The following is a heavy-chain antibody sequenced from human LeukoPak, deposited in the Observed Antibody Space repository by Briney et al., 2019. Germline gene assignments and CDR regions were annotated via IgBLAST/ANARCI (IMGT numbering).Heavy chain of an antibody. J-gene: IGHJ3*02. CDR1: GGSISSSSYY. Sequence: SETLSLTCTVSGGSISSSSYYWGWIRQPPGKGLEWIGSIYYSGSTYYNPPLKSRVTISVDTSKNQFSLKLSSVTAADTAVYYCARDASYSSSWVPDAFDIWGQGTMVTVSS. D-gene: IGHD6-13*01. CDR2: IYYSGST. V-gene: IGHV4-39*07. CDR3: ARDASYSSSWVPDAFDI.